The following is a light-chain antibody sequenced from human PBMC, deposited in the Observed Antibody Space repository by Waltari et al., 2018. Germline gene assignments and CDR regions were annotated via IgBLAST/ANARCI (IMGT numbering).Light chain of an antibody. CDR3: SSYTTSNAPGV. V-gene: IGLV2-14*01. J-gene: IGLJ1*01. CDR2: EVS. CDR1: DSDVGAYIF. Sequence: QSALTQPASVPGSPGQSITISCTGTDSDVGAYIFVSWYRQRPGKAPHLIIYEVSERPPGISDRFSGSKSDNTASLTISGLQADDEAVYYCSSYTTSNAPGVFGTGTKVTVL.